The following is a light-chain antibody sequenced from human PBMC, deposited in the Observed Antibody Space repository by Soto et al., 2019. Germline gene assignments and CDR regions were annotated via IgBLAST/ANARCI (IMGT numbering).Light chain of an antibody. CDR2: AAS. CDR1: QSISSY. CDR3: QKYNSALLIT. J-gene: IGKJ5*01. V-gene: IGKV1-39*01. Sequence: DIQMTQSPSSLSASVGDRVTITCRASQSISSYLNWYQQKPGKAPKLLIYAASSLQSGVPSRFSGSGSGTDFTLTISSLQPEDVATYYCQKYNSALLITFGQGTRLEIK.